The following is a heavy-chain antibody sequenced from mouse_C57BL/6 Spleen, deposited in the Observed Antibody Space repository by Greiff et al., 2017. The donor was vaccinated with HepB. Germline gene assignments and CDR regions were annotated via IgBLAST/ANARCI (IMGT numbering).Heavy chain of an antibody. CDR2: IDPSDSET. J-gene: IGHJ4*01. CDR3: ARSGIYYDYEGAMDY. CDR1: GYTFTSYW. V-gene: IGHV1-52*01. Sequence: VQLQQPGAELVRPGSSVKLSCKASGYTFTSYWMHWVKQRPIQGLEWIGNIDPSDSETHYNQKFKDKATLTVDKSSSTAYMQLSSLTSEDSAVYYCARSGIYYDYEGAMDYWGQGTSVTVSS. D-gene: IGHD2-4*01.